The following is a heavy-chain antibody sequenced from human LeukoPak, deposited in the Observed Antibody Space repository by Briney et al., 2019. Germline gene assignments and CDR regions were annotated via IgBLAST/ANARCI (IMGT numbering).Heavy chain of an antibody. CDR3: AKDRVAHCSGGTCSVDY. Sequence: GGSLRLSCAASGFTFSSYAMHWVRQAPGKGLEWVAVISYDGSNKYYADSVKGRFTISRDNSKNTLYLHVSSLRADDTAVYYCAKDRVAHCSGGTCSVDYWGQGTLVTVSS. J-gene: IGHJ4*02. CDR1: GFTFSSYA. V-gene: IGHV3-30*04. D-gene: IGHD2-15*01. CDR2: ISYDGSNK.